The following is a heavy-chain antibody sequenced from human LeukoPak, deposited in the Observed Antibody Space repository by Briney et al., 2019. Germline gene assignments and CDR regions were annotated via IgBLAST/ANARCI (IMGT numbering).Heavy chain of an antibody. J-gene: IGHJ5*02. D-gene: IGHD2-2*01. CDR2: ISWNSGSI. CDR1: GFTFDDYA. V-gene: IGHV3-9*01. Sequence: PGGSLRLSCAASGFTFDDYAMHWVRQAPGKGLEWVSGISWNSGSIGYADSVKGRFTISRDNAKNSLYLQMNSLRAEDTALYYCAKGRDMYQLLSKNWFDPWGQGTLVTVSS. CDR3: AKGRDMYQLLSKNWFDP.